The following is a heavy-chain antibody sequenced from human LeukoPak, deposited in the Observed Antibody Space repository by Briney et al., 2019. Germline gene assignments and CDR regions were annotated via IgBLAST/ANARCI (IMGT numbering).Heavy chain of an antibody. V-gene: IGHV3-23*01. D-gene: IGHD3-16*01. CDR1: GFRFSSYV. CDR2: IDGSDGAS. J-gene: IGHJ4*02. CDR3: AKGYDLFFDY. Sequence: GGSLRLSCAASGFRFSSYVMSWVRQAPGKGLEYVSSIDGSDGASYYADSVKGRFTISRDNSKNTLYLQMNSLRAEDTAVYYCAKGYDLFFDYWGQGTLVTVSS.